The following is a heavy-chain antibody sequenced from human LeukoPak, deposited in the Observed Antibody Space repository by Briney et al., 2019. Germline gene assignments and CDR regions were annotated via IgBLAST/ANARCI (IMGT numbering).Heavy chain of an antibody. V-gene: IGHV1-46*01. D-gene: IGHD6-13*01. CDR3: ARDQRGGRISWYSHFDF. CDR1: GYTFTPYY. Sequence: ASVKVSCKAYGYTFTPYYMHWVRQAPGQGREWMGIINPTSANTRYAQKFQGRVTMTRDTSRSTVYMELSSLTSEDTAVYYCARDQRGGRISWYSHFDFWGQGTLVTVSS. J-gene: IGHJ4*02. CDR2: INPTSANT.